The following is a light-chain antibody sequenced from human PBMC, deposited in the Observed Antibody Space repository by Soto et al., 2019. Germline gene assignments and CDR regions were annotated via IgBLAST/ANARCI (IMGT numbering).Light chain of an antibody. V-gene: IGKV1-5*01. Sequence: DIQMTQSPSTLSASVGDRVTITCRASQSISSWLAWYQQKPWKAPKLLIYDASNLESGVPSRFSGSGSGTEFTLTISSLQPNDFASNYCQQYDNYSPITFGPGTEVDI. J-gene: IGKJ3*01. CDR2: DAS. CDR1: QSISSW. CDR3: QQYDNYSPIT.